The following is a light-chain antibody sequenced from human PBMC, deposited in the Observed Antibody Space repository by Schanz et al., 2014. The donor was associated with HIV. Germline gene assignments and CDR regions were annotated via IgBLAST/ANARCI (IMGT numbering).Light chain of an antibody. J-gene: IGKJ1*01. Sequence: EIVLTQSPATLSLSPGERATLSCRASQSVNSYLAWYQQKPGQAPRLLIYDASTRATGIPDRFSGSGSGTDFTLTISSLQPDDFATYYCQQYNSDPWTFGHGTTVEIK. CDR1: QSVNSY. CDR3: QQYNSDPWT. V-gene: IGKV3-11*01. CDR2: DAS.